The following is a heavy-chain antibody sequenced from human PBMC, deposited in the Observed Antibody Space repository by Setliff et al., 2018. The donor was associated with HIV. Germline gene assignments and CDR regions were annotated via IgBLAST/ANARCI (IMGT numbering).Heavy chain of an antibody. CDR2: MYFSGNA. J-gene: IGHJ6*02. D-gene: IGHD3-10*01. V-gene: IGHV4-59*11. CDR1: GGSISSHY. Sequence: TSETLSLTCTVSGGSISSHYWSWIRQAPGKGLEWIGTMYFSGNARNSPSLKSRVTISVDTSKNQLSLNLTSVTAADTAVYYCARVEATVRGATYGMDVWGQGTTVTVS. CDR3: ARVEATVRGATYGMDV.